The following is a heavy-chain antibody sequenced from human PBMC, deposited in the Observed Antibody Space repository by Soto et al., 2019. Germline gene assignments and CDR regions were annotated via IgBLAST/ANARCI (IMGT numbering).Heavy chain of an antibody. V-gene: IGHV3-21*01. CDR2: IRSDSSYI. CDR1: GFTFSSYG. J-gene: IGHJ6*02. Sequence: GGSLRLSCAASGFTFSSYGMNWVRQAPGKGLEWLSSIRSDSSYIYYADSVKGRFTISRDNAENSLYLQMNSLRAEDTAVYYCGRKGYGDYGGMDVWGQGTTVTVSS. D-gene: IGHD4-17*01. CDR3: GRKGYGDYGGMDV.